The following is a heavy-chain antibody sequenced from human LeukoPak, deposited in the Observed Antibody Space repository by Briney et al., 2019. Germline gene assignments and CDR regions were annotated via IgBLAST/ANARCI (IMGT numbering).Heavy chain of an antibody. D-gene: IGHD2-2*01. J-gene: IGHJ4*02. CDR2: ISGSGGST. Sequence: GGSLRLSCAASGFTFSSYAMSWVCQAPGKGLEWVSAISGSGGSTYYADSVKGRFTISRDNSKYTLYLQMNSLRAEDTAVYYCAKGEDIVVVPAAMGYYYGSGSYDYWGQGTLVTVSS. CDR1: GFTFSSYA. CDR3: AKGEDIVVVPAAMGYYYGSGSYDY. V-gene: IGHV3-23*01.